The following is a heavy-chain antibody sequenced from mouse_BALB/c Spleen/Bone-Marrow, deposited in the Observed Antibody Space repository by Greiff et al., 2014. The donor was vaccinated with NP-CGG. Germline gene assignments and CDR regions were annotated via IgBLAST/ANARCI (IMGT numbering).Heavy chain of an antibody. Sequence: QVQLKESAPELARPGASVKMSCKASGYIFSSYTMHWVKQRPGQGLEWIGSINPSSGYTDYNQKSKDKTILTADKSSSTAYMQLSSLTSEDSAVYYYAKINYGYYALDYWGQGTSVTVSS. CDR3: AKINYGYYALDY. J-gene: IGHJ4*01. CDR2: INPSSGYT. D-gene: IGHD1-1*01. V-gene: IGHV1-4*02. CDR1: GYIFSSYT.